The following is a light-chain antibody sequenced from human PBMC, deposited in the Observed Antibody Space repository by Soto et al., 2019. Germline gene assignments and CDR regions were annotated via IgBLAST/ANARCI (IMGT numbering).Light chain of an antibody. CDR3: QQRTNWPLT. V-gene: IGKV3-11*01. Sequence: EIVLTQSPDTLSLSPGERATLSCRASQRVAKFLAWYQQKGGQPPRLLIFDASTRATGVPGRFNGSGSGTAFTLTISSLEPEDFAVYYCQQRTNWPLTFGGGTKVEVE. CDR1: QRVAKF. CDR2: DAS. J-gene: IGKJ4*01.